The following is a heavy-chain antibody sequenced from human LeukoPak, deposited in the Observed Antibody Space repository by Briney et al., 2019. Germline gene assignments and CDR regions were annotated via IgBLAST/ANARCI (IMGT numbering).Heavy chain of an antibody. V-gene: IGHV4-39*01. D-gene: IGHD3-3*02. J-gene: IGHJ4*02. Sequence: SETLSLTCTVSGGSISSSSYYWGWIRQPPGKGLEWIGSIYYSGSTYYNPSLKSRVTISVDTSKNQFSLKLSSVTAADTAVYYCASSVAISSPFDYWGQGTLVTVSS. CDR1: GGSISSSSYY. CDR3: ASSVAISSPFDY. CDR2: IYYSGST.